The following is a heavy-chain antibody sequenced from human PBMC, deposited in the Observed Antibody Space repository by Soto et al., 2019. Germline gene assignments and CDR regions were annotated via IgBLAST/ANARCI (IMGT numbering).Heavy chain of an antibody. CDR3: AKGRLGMITFGRSYGMDV. CDR2: ISYDGSNK. Sequence: GGSLRLSCAASGFTFSGYGMHWVRQAPGKGLEWVAIISYDGSNKYYADSVKGRFTISRDNSKNTLYLQMNSLRAEDTAVYYCAKGRLGMITFGRSYGMDVWGQGTTVTVSS. V-gene: IGHV3-30*18. J-gene: IGHJ6*02. D-gene: IGHD3-16*01. CDR1: GFTFSGYG.